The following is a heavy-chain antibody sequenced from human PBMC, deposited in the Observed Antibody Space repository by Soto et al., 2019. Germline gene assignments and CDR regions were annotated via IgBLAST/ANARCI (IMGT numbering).Heavy chain of an antibody. J-gene: IGHJ4*02. CDR1: GFSFRNYA. CDR2: LTGSSSNI. Sequence: GGSLRLSCAASGFSFRNYAMSWVRQAPGKGLEWISTLTGSSSNIYYADSVKGRFAISRGNSRNTLYLQMNSLTAEDTAVYYCANGRATYGLLTHDYWGQGTLVTVSS. D-gene: IGHD3-10*01. CDR3: ANGRATYGLLTHDY. V-gene: IGHV3-23*01.